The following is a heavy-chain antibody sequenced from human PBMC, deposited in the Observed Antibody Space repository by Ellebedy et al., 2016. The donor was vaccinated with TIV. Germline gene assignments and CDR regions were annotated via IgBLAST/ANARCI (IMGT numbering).Heavy chain of an antibody. CDR2: ISSSGSTI. CDR1: GFTFGDYY. J-gene: IGHJ1*01. D-gene: IGHD2-15*01. Sequence: GGSLRLXXAASGFTFGDYYMSWIRQAPGKGLEWVSYISSSGSTIYYADSVKGRFTISRDNAKNSLYLQMNSLRAEDTAVYYCARAGGYCSGGSCYEYFQHWGQGTLVTVSS. CDR3: ARAGGYCSGGSCYEYFQH. V-gene: IGHV3-11*01.